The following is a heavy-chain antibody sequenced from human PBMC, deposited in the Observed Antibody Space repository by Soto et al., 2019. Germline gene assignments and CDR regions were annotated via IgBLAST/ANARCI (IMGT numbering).Heavy chain of an antibody. CDR2: ITGGNT. Sequence: EVQLLESGGGLIQPGGSLRLSCAASGFTIGSYGMGWVRQAPGKGLEWVSTITGGNTYYAASVKGRFTISRDNYKNTLYLQRGSLRAEDTALYYCVKDKERGGYDSDFDSWGQGTLFTVSS. V-gene: IGHV3-23*01. D-gene: IGHD3-3*01. CDR3: VKDKERGGYDSDFDS. CDR1: GFTIGSYG. J-gene: IGHJ4*02.